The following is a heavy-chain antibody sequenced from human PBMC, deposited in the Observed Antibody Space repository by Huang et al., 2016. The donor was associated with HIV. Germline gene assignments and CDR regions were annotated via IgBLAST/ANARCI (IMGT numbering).Heavy chain of an antibody. CDR2: INTSTENA. D-gene: IGHD2-15*01. V-gene: IGHV7-4-1*04. Sequence: QVRLVPSGSELKKPGASVTISCKTSGYMFASYTLRWVRGSTVQGLELIGWINTSTENAASDPGFTGRLLLSFDTSINMAYLEINGLESQDTAVYFCGRGGGGGSWQTPLVWLDPWGQGTLISVSS. CDR1: GYMFASYT. J-gene: IGHJ5*02. CDR3: GRGGGGGSWQTPLVWLDP.